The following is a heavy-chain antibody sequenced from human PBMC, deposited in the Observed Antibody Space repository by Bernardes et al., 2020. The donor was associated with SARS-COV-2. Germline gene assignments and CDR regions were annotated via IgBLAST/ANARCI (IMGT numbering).Heavy chain of an antibody. CDR2: IRSKAYGGTT. CDR1: GFTFGDYA. CDR3: TREWGSSSSWYYYGMDV. V-gene: IGHV3-49*03. D-gene: IGHD6-6*01. Sequence: GGSLRLSCTASGFTFGDYAMSWFRQAPGKGLEWVGFIRSKAYGGTTEYAASVKGRFTISRDDSKSIAYLQMNSLKTEDTAVYYCTREWGSSSSWYYYGMDVWGQGTTVTVSS. J-gene: IGHJ6*02.